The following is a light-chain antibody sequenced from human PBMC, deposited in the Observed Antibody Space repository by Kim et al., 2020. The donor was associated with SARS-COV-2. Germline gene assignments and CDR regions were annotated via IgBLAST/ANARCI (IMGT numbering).Light chain of an antibody. CDR2: LNSDGSH. V-gene: IGLV4-69*01. CDR1: SGHSTYA. CDR3: QTWDTGIVV. Sequence: QLVLTQPPSASASLGASVRLTCTLSSGHSTYATAWHQQQPEKGPRFLMRLNSDGSHSNGDGIPDRFSGSSSGSERYLSVSSLQSDDEADYYCQTWDTGIVVFGGGTQLTVL. J-gene: IGLJ3*02.